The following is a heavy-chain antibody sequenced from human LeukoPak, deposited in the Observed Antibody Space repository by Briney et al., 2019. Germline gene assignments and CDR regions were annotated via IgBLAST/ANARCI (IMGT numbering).Heavy chain of an antibody. V-gene: IGHV1-46*01. CDR2: INPSGGST. D-gene: IGHD5-24*01. CDR3: ARDLSRAGYKGSGDY. Sequence: ASVKVSCKASGYTFTSYYMHWVRQAPGQGLEWMGIINPSGGSTSYAQKFQGRVTMTRDTSTSTVYMELSSLRSEDTAVYYCARDLSRAGYKGSGDYWGQGTLVTVSS. CDR1: GYTFTSYY. J-gene: IGHJ4*02.